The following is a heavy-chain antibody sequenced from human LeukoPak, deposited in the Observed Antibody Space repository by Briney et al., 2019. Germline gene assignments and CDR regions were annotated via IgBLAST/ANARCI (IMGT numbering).Heavy chain of an antibody. CDR3: ASNYYDSSGYYSHAFDI. J-gene: IGHJ3*02. D-gene: IGHD3-22*01. Sequence: PGGSLRLSCAASGFTFDDYGMSWVRQAPGKGLEWVSGINWNGGSTGYADSVKGRFTISRDNAKNSLYLQMNSLRAEDTAVYYCASNYYDSSGYYSHAFDIWGQGTMVTVSS. V-gene: IGHV3-20*04. CDR1: GFTFDDYG. CDR2: INWNGGST.